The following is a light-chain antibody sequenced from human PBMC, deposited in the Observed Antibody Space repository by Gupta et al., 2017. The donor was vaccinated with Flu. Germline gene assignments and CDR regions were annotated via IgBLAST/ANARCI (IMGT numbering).Light chain of an antibody. CDR1: QGISGW. Sequence: IQLTQSPSSLSASVGVRVTITCRASQGISGWLAWYQQQPGKAPKALIYGASTVQSGVPSRFSGNGSGTXFTLTIXSRQPEDFATYNCQQENNSPFTFGXGTQVDIK. V-gene: IGKV1D-16*01. CDR3: QQENNSPFT. J-gene: IGKJ5*01. CDR2: GAS.